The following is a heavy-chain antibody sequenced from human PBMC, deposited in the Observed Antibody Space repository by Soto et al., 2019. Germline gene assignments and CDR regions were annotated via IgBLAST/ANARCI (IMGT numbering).Heavy chain of an antibody. CDR2: ISNDGSS. CDR1: GFNFSSYW. V-gene: IGHV3-74*01. CDR3: ARLPNKSPQN. Sequence: EVQLVESGGGLVQPGGSLRLSCVASGFNFSSYWMHWVRQAPGKGLVWVSSISNDGSSIYADPVKGRFTISRDTAKNTLYLQMNSLRAEDTAVYYCARLPNKSPQNWGQGTLVIVSP. J-gene: IGHJ1*01.